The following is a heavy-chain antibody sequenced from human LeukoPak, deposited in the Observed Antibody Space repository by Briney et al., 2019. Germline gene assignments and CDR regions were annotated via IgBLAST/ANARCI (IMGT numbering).Heavy chain of an antibody. J-gene: IGHJ5*02. CDR1: GGTFSSYA. D-gene: IGHD7-27*01. CDR2: IIPIFGTA. CDR3: ARITGDRPVNWFDP. Sequence: ASVKVSCKASGGTFSSYAISWVRQAPGQGLEWMGRIIPIFGTANYAQKSQGRVTITTDESTSTAYMELSSLRSEDTAVYYCARITGDRPVNWFDPWGQGTLVTVSS. V-gene: IGHV1-69*05.